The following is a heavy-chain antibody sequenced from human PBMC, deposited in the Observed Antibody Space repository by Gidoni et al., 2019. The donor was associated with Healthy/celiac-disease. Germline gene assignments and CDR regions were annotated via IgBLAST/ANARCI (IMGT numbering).Heavy chain of an antibody. CDR3: ARQDFWSGYPAANWFDP. CDR1: GYSFPSYW. J-gene: IGHJ5*02. V-gene: IGHV5-51*01. D-gene: IGHD3-3*01. Sequence: EVQLVQSGAEVKKPGESLKISCKGSGYSFPSYWIGWVSQMPGKGLEWMGVIFPGDSDTRYSPSFQGQVTISADKSISTAYLQWSSLKASDTAMYYCARQDFWSGYPAANWFDPWGQGTLVTVSS. CDR2: IFPGDSDT.